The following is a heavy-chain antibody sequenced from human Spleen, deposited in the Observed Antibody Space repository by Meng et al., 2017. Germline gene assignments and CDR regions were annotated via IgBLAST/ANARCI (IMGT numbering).Heavy chain of an antibody. J-gene: IGHJ4*02. Sequence: QVPLVQSGAEVKEPGASVKVSCKPSGYHFPDYYIHWVRRAPGQGLEWMGRINPKSGDTHYAQKFQARVTMTGDTSISTAYMELSGLRSDDTAMYYCARDEDISAAGKLFGDYWGQGTLVTVSS. CDR2: INPKSGDT. D-gene: IGHD6-25*01. CDR3: ARDEDISAAGKLFGDY. V-gene: IGHV1-2*06. CDR1: GYHFPDYY.